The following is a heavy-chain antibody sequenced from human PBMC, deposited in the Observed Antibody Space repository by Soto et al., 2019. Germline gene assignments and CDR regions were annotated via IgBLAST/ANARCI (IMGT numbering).Heavy chain of an antibody. D-gene: IGHD3-10*01. Sequence: ASVKVSCKASGYTFTSYDINWVRQAPGQGLEWMGWMYPNSGSTGYAQKFQGRVIMTADTSTSTAYMELRSLRSDDTAIYYCTREGSAPYYYDGMGVWGEGTTVTVCS. CDR3: TREGSAPYYYDGMGV. CDR2: MYPNSGST. J-gene: IGHJ6*04. V-gene: IGHV1-8*01. CDR1: GYTFTSYD.